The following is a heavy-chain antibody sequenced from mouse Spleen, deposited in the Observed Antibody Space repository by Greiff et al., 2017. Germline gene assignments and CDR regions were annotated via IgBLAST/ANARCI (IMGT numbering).Heavy chain of an antibody. D-gene: IGHD1-1*01. V-gene: IGHV1-42*01. J-gene: IGHJ4*01. CDR3: ARFYYYGSLYAMDY. Sequence: VQLQQSGPELVKPGASVKISCKASGYSFTGYYMNWVKQSPEKSLEWIGEINPSTGGTTYNQKFKAKATLTVDKSSSTAYMQLKSLTSEDSAVYYCARFYYYGSLYAMDYWGQGTSVTVSS. CDR1: GYSFTGYY. CDR2: INPSTGGT.